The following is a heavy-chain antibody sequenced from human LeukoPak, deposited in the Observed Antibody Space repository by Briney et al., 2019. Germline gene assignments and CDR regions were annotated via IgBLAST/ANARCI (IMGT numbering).Heavy chain of an antibody. Sequence: TGGSLTLSCEASGFTFSGNWMSWVRQAPGKGLEWVASINPDGSQILYVDSVRGRFTTSRDNTKSSLYLQMNSLGAEDTALYYCAKLLGTSTTYDSWGQGARVTVSS. V-gene: IGHV3-7*01. D-gene: IGHD2/OR15-2a*01. J-gene: IGHJ4*02. CDR2: INPDGSQI. CDR3: AKLLGTSTTYDS. CDR1: GFTFSGNW.